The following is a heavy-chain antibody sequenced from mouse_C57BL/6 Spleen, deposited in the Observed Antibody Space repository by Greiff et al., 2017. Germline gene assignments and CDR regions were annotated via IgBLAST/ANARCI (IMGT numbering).Heavy chain of an antibody. CDR1: GYTFTDYY. Sequence: QVHVKQSGPELVKPGASVKISCKASGYTFTDYYINWVKQRPGQGLEWIFPGSGSTYYNEKFKGKATLTVDKSSSTAYMLLSSLTSEDSAVYFCADSNYDYFDYWGQGTTLTVSS. CDR3: ADSNYDYFDY. J-gene: IGHJ2*01. V-gene: IGHV1-75*01. D-gene: IGHD2-5*01. CDR2: FPGSGST.